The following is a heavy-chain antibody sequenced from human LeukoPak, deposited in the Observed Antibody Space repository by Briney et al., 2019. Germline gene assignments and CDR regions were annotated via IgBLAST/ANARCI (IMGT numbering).Heavy chain of an antibody. V-gene: IGHV3-53*01. J-gene: IGHJ6*02. CDR3: ARDSPHYYYYYGMDV. Sequence: GGSLRLSCAASGFTVSSNYMSWVRQAPGKGLEWVSVIYSGGSTYYADSVKGRFTISRDNSKNTLYLQMNSLRAEDTAVYYCARDSPHYYYYYGMDVWGQGTTVTVSS. CDR2: IYSGGST. CDR1: GFTVSSNY.